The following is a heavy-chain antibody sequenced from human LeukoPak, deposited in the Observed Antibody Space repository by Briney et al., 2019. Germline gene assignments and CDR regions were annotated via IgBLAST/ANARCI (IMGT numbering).Heavy chain of an antibody. CDR1: GGSISSYY. CDR3: ARTAVAGYYFDY. J-gene: IGHJ4*02. CDR2: IYYSGST. V-gene: IGHV4-59*01. D-gene: IGHD6-19*01. Sequence: SETLSLTCTVSGGSISSYYWSWIRQPPTKGLEWIGYIYYSGSTNYNPSLKSRVTISVDTSKKQFSLKLTSVTAADTAVYYCARTAVAGYYFDYWGQGTLVTVSS.